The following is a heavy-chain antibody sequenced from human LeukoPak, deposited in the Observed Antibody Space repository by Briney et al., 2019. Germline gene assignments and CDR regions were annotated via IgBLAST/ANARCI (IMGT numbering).Heavy chain of an antibody. CDR2: INSDGSST. D-gene: IGHD5-24*01. Sequence: PGGSLRLSCAASGFTFSSYWMHWVRQAPGKGLVWVSRINSDGSSTSYADSVKGRFTISRDNAKNSLYLQMNSLRAEDTAVYYCARGWLQSGFDSWGQGTLVTVSS. J-gene: IGHJ4*02. CDR3: ARGWLQSGFDS. V-gene: IGHV3-74*01. CDR1: GFTFSSYW.